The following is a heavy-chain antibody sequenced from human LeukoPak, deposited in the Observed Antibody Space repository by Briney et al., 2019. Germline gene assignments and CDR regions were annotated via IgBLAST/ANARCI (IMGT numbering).Heavy chain of an antibody. CDR3: ARDKGYGSGSYLEAFAFDI. D-gene: IGHD3-10*01. CDR2: ISSSSSYI. V-gene: IGHV3-21*01. Sequence: GGSLGLSCAASGFTFSSYSMNWVRQAPGKGLEWVSSISSSSSYIYYADSVKGRFTISRDNAKNSLYLQMNSLRAEDTAVYYCARDKGYGSGSYLEAFAFDIWGQGTMVTVSS. CDR1: GFTFSSYS. J-gene: IGHJ3*02.